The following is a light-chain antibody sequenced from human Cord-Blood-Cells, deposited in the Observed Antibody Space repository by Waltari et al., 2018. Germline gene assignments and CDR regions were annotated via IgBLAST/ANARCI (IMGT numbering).Light chain of an antibody. CDR3: CSYAGSYTWV. Sequence: QSALTQPRSVSGSPGQSVTISCTGTSSDVGGYNYVSWYQKHPGKAPKLMVYDVSKRPSSSPDRFSGSTSGNTASLTISGLQAEDEADYYCCSYAGSYTWVFGGGTKLTVL. CDR1: SSDVGGYNY. CDR2: DVS. J-gene: IGLJ3*02. V-gene: IGLV2-11*01.